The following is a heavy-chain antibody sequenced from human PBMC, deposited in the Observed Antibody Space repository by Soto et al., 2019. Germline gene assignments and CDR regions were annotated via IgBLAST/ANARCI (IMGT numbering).Heavy chain of an antibody. J-gene: IGHJ5*02. D-gene: IGHD6-19*01. V-gene: IGHV4-34*01. CDR1: GGSFSGYY. CDR3: ARGRRYNSGWYGGRLNWFDP. Sequence: SETLSLTCAVYGGSFSGYYWSWIRQPPGKGLEWIGEINHSGSTNYNPSLKSRVTISVDTSKNQFSLKLSSVTAADTAVYYCARGRRYNSGWYGGRLNWFDPWGQGTLVTVSS. CDR2: INHSGST.